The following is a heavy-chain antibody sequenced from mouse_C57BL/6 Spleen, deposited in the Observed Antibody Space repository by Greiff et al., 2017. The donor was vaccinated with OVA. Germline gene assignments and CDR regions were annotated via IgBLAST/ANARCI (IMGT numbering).Heavy chain of an antibody. J-gene: IGHJ1*03. CDR2: IDPNSGGT. D-gene: IGHD1-1*01. Sequence: QVQLQQPGAELVKPGASVKLSCKASGYTFTSYWMHWVKQRPGRGLEWSGRIDPNSGGTKYNEKFKSKATLTVDKPSSTAYMQLSSLTSEDSAVYYCAKPYYYGSSDWYFDVWGTGTTVTVSS. CDR1: GYTFTSYW. V-gene: IGHV1-72*01. CDR3: AKPYYYGSSDWYFDV.